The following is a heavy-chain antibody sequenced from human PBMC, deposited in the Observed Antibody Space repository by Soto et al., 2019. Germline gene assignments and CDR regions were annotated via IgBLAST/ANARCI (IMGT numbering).Heavy chain of an antibody. CDR1: GDPFSFYS. V-gene: IGHV1-69*02. Sequence: ASVKVSCKASGDPFSFYSINWVRQAPGLGLEWMGRVNPILSMSNYAQRFQGRVTMTADKSTSTAYMELSGLRSEDTAMYYCATSYGSGYRAFDYWG. CDR3: ATSYGSGYRAFDY. CDR2: VNPILSMS. D-gene: IGHD3-10*01. J-gene: IGHJ4*01.